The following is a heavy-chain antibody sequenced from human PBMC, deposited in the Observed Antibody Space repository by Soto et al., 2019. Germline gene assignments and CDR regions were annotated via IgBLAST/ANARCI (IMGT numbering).Heavy chain of an antibody. D-gene: IGHD2-8*01. Sequence: ASVKVSCKASGYTFTGYYMHWVRQAPGQGLEWMGWINPNSGGTNYAQKFQGRVTMTRDTSISTAYMELSRLRSDDTAVYYCARDQGGYCTNGVCYTGWFDPWGQGTLVTVSS. V-gene: IGHV1-2*02. J-gene: IGHJ5*02. CDR3: ARDQGGYCTNGVCYTGWFDP. CDR1: GYTFTGYY. CDR2: INPNSGGT.